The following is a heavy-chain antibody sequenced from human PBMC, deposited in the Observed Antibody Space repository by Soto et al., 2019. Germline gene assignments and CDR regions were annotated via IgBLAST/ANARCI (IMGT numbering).Heavy chain of an antibody. CDR3: ARVLPGGGYPHDYFDY. V-gene: IGHV3-7*01. Sequence: GGSLRLSCADSGFTFSSYWMSWFRQAPGKGLEWVANIKQDGSEKYYVDSVKGRFTISRDNAKNSLYLQMNSLRADDTAVYYCARVLPGGGYPHDYFDYWGQGALVTVSS. CDR2: IKQDGSEK. CDR1: GFTFSSYW. D-gene: IGHD2-15*01. J-gene: IGHJ4*02.